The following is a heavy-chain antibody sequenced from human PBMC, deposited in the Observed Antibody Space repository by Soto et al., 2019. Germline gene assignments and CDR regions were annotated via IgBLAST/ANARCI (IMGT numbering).Heavy chain of an antibody. V-gene: IGHV1-8*01. J-gene: IGHJ4*02. CDR2: MNPNSGNT. CDR1: GYTFTSYD. D-gene: IGHD6-6*01. Sequence: ASXKVSCKASGYTFTSYDINWVRQATGQGLEWMGWMNPNSGNTGYAQKFQGRVTMTRNTSISTAYMELSSLRSEDTAVYYCAREADYSSSCFDYWGQGTLVTVSS. CDR3: AREADYSSSCFDY.